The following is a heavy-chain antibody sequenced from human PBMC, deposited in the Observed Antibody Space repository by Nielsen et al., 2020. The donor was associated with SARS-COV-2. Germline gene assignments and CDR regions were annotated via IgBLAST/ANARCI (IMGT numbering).Heavy chain of an antibody. CDR1: GFTFGDYA. J-gene: IGHJ4*02. CDR2: IRSKAYGGTT. V-gene: IGHV3-49*04. D-gene: IGHD6-13*01. CDR3: TTDGIIAAAGFFDY. Sequence: GESLKISCTASGFTFGDYAMSWVRQAPGKGLEWVGFIRSKAYGGTTEYAASVKGRFTISRDDSKNTLYLQMNSLKTEDTAVYYCTTDGIIAAAGFFDYWGQGTLVTVSS.